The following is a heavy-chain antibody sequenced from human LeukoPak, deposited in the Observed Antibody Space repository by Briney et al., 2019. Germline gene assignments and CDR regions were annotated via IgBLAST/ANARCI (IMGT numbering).Heavy chain of an antibody. CDR3: ARGAIVVVPAAISAFDI. Sequence: ASVKVSCKDSGYTFTGYYMHWVRQAPGQGLEWMGWINPNSGGTNYAQKFQGRVTMTRDTSISTAYMELSRLRSDDTAVYYCARGAIVVVPAAISAFDIWGQGTMVTVSS. J-gene: IGHJ3*02. V-gene: IGHV1-2*02. CDR2: INPNSGGT. D-gene: IGHD2-2*01. CDR1: GYTFTGYY.